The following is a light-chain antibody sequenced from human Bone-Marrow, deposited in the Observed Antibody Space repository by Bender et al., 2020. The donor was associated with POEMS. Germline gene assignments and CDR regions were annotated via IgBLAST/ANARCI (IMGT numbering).Light chain of an antibody. CDR1: SSDMGNNY. CDR3: GTWYDSLSVWV. V-gene: IGLV1-51*01. Sequence: QSVLQPPSVFAAPGQKVTVSCFASSSDMGNNYVSWYQQFPGTAPKLLIYDNNRRFPGIPDRFSGSKSGTSATLAITGLQTGDEADYYCGTWYDSLSVWVFGGGTRLTVL. CDR2: DNN. J-gene: IGLJ3*02.